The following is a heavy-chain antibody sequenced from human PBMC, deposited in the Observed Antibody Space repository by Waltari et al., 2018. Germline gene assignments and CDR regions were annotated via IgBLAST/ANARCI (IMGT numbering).Heavy chain of an antibody. CDR2: ISGSGGST. D-gene: IGHD6-13*01. CDR1: GFTFSSYA. J-gene: IGHJ5*02. CDR3: AKDRNLYSSSGGIDP. V-gene: IGHV3-23*01. Sequence: EVQLLESGGGLVQPGGSLRLSCAASGFTFSSYAMSWVRQAPGKGLEWVSAISGSGGSTYYADSGKRRFTISRDNSKNTLYLQMNSLRAEDTAVYYCAKDRNLYSSSGGIDPWGQGTLVTVSS.